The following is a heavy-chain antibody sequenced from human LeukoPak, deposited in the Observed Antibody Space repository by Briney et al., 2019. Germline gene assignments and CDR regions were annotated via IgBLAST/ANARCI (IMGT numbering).Heavy chain of an antibody. J-gene: IGHJ5*02. CDR2: IYYSGSTSGST. Sequence: SETLSLTCTVSGGSISSGGYYWSWIRQYPGEGLEWVGYIYYSGSTSGSTNYNPSLKSRVTISVDTSKNQFSLKLSSVTAADTAVYYCARGRYYYDILTGYFSRTWFDPWGQGTLVTVSS. CDR3: ARGRYYYDILTGYFSRTWFDP. D-gene: IGHD3-9*01. CDR1: GGSISSGGYY. V-gene: IGHV4-31*03.